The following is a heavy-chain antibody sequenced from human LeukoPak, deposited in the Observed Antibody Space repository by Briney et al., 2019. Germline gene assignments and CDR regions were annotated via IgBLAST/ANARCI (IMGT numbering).Heavy chain of an antibody. Sequence: GGSLRLSCAASGFTFSSYWMHWVRQAPGKGLVWVSRIKSDGSTSYADSVKGRFTISRDNAKNTLYLQMNSLRPEDTAAYYCARYGVPNFDYWGQGTLVTVSA. CDR1: GFTFSSYW. D-gene: IGHD3-3*01. V-gene: IGHV3-74*01. CDR3: ARYGVPNFDY. J-gene: IGHJ4*02. CDR2: IKSDGST.